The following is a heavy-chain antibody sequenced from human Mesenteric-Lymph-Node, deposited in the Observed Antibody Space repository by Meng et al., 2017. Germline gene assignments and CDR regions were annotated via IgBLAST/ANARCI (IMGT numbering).Heavy chain of an antibody. CDR3: ARVAVAGLRYFQH. V-gene: IGHV7-4-1*02. J-gene: IGHJ1*01. D-gene: IGHD6-19*01. CDR2: INTDTGNP. Sequence: QVQLWQSGSGLKKPGASVKVSCKASGYTLTNIGMNWVRQAPGQGPEWMGWINTDTGNPTYAQGFTGRFVFSLDTSVSTAYLQISGLKAEDTAVYYCARVAVAGLRYFQHWGQGTLVTVSS. CDR1: GYTLTNIG.